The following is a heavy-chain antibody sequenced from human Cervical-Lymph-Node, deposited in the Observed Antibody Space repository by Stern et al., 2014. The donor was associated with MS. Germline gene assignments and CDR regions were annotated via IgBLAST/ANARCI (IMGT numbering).Heavy chain of an antibody. J-gene: IGHJ5*02. CDR1: GFTFDDYA. CDR3: VKDMTGTWHLSWFDP. D-gene: IGHD1-1*01. CDR2: ISWNSGSI. Sequence: VQLVESGGGLVQPGRSLRLSCAASGFTFDDYAMHWVRQAPGKGLEWVSGISWNSGSIGYADSVKGRFTISRDNAENSLYLQMNSLRAEDTALYYCVKDMTGTWHLSWFDPWGQGTLVTVSS. V-gene: IGHV3-9*01.